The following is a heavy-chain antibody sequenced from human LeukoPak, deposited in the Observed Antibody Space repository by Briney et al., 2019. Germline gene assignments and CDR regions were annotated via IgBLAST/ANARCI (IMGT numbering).Heavy chain of an antibody. D-gene: IGHD3-22*01. V-gene: IGHV4-59*01. CDR2: IYYSGST. CDR3: ARGYYDSSGYYSSYYYYYMDV. CDR1: GGSFSGYY. J-gene: IGHJ6*03. Sequence: SETLSLTCAVYGGSFSGYYWSWIRQPPGKGLEWIGYIYYSGSTNYNPSLKSRVTISVDTSKNQFSLKLSSVTAADTAVYYCARGYYDSSGYYSSYYYYYMDVWGRGTTVTISS.